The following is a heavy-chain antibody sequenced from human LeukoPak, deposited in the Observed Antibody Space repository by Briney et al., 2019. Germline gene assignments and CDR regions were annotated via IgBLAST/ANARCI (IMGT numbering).Heavy chain of an antibody. CDR3: ARGGSSPRLDAFDI. CDR1: GFTVSSNY. Sequence: GGSLRLSCAASGFTVSSNYMSWVRQAPGKGLEWVSVIYSGGSTYYADSVKGRFTISRDNSKNTLYLQMNSLRAEDTAVYYCARGGSSPRLDAFDIWGQGTMVTVSS. V-gene: IGHV3-66*01. CDR2: IYSGGST. D-gene: IGHD6-13*01. J-gene: IGHJ3*02.